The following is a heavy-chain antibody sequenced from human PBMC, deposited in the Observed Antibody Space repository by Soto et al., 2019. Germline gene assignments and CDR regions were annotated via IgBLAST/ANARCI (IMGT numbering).Heavy chain of an antibody. V-gene: IGHV1-18*01. CDR2: INAYNGNT. J-gene: IGHJ6*02. D-gene: IGHD5-18*01. CDR1: GYTFTNYG. Sequence: ASVKVSCKASGYTFTNYGISWVRQAPGQGLEWMGWINAYNGNTQYAQKVRGRVTMTTDTSTTTVYMELTNLRSDDTAVYYCARCIQGDYYYGMDVWGQGTTVTVSS. CDR3: ARCIQGDYYYGMDV.